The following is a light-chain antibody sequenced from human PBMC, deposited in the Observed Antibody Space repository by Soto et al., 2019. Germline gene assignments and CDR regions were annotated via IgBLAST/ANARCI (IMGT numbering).Light chain of an antibody. CDR1: QGIGTG. CDR2: AAS. CDR3: RQDYKYQLT. Sequence: AIQLTQSPSSLSASVGDRLTITCRASQGIGTGLGWYQQKPGEDPKLLIFAASSIKSRNPSRFSGSGSGTDFTLTIRSVQPDDFATYICRQDYKYQLTFGGGTKVEIK. J-gene: IGKJ4*01. V-gene: IGKV1-6*01.